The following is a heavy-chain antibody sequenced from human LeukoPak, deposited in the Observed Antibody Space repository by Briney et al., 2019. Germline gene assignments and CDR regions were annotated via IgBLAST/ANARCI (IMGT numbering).Heavy chain of an antibody. CDR2: IYTSGGT. J-gene: IGHJ3*02. Sequence: SETLSLTCTVSGGSISSGSYYWSWIRQPAGKGLEWIGRIYTSGGTNYNPSLKSRVTISVDTSKNQFSLRLRSVTAADTAVYYCARHVAAAGPYPYAFEIWGQGTVVTVSS. D-gene: IGHD6-13*01. V-gene: IGHV4-61*02. CDR3: ARHVAAAGPYPYAFEI. CDR1: GGSISSGSYY.